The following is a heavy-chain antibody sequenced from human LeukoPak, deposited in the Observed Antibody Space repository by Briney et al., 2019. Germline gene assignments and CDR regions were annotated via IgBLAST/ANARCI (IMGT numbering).Heavy chain of an antibody. CDR3: ARDREFQDFDY. CDR1: GGTFSSYA. J-gene: IGHJ4*02. V-gene: IGHV1-2*02. D-gene: IGHD3-10*01. CDR2: INPNSGGT. Sequence: GASVKVSCKASGGTFSSYAISWVRQAPGQGLEWMGWINPNSGGTNYAQKFQGRVTMTRDTSISTAYMELSRLRSDDTAVYYCARDREFQDFDYWGQGTLVTVSS.